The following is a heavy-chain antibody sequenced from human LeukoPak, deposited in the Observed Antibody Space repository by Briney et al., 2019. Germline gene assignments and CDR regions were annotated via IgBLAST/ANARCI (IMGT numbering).Heavy chain of an antibody. CDR1: GFIFSNFW. CDR2: IKQDGSEK. D-gene: IGHD1-26*01. Sequence: GGSLRLSCAASGFIFSNFWMSWVRQAPGKGLEWVANIKQDGSEKYYVDSVKGRFTVSRDNAKKTLFLQMNSLRAEDTAVYYCLTIVETNIDAFDIWGQGTMVTVSS. V-gene: IGHV3-7*01. CDR3: LTIVETNIDAFDI. J-gene: IGHJ3*02.